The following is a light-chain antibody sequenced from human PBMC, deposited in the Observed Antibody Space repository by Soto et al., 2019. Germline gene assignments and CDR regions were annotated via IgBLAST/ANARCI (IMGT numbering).Light chain of an antibody. J-gene: IGKJ1*01. CDR3: QQYNNWPWT. CDR1: QSVSSD. Sequence: EILMTQSPATLSVSPGERATLSCRASQSVSSDLAWYQQKPGQAPRLLIYGASTRATGIPARFSGSGSGTEFTLTISRLQSEDFEVYYCQQYNNWPWTFGQGTKVDIK. V-gene: IGKV3-15*01. CDR2: GAS.